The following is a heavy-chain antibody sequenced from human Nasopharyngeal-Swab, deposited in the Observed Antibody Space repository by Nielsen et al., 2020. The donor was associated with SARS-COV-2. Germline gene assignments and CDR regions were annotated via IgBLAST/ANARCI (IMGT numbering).Heavy chain of an antibody. CDR3: ARGCSSTSCPYDY. J-gene: IGHJ4*02. Sequence: SETLSLTCTVSGGSISSHYWSWIRQPPGKGLEWIGYIYYSGSTNYNPSLKSRVTISVDTSKNQFSLKLSSVTAADTAVYYCARGCSSTSCPYDYWGQGTLVTVSS. D-gene: IGHD2-2*01. CDR1: GGSISSHY. CDR2: IYYSGST. V-gene: IGHV4-59*11.